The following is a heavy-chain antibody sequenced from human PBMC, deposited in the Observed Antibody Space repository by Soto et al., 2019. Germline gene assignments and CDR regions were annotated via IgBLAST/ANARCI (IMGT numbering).Heavy chain of an antibody. CDR2: IIPIFGTA. Sequence: GASAQVAFKATGGTFSSYAISWVPQATGQGLEWMGGIIPIFGTANYAQKFQGRVTITADESTSTAYMELSSLRSEDTAVYYCASLMRVYYYGMDVWGQGTTVTVSS. V-gene: IGHV1-69*13. CDR1: GGTFSSYA. J-gene: IGHJ6*02. CDR3: ASLMRVYYYGMDV.